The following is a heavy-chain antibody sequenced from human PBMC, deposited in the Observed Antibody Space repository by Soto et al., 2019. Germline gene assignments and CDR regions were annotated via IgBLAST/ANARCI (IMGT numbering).Heavy chain of an antibody. D-gene: IGHD3-22*01. CDR3: ARGSVDTVDSSGFYEY. V-gene: IGHV4-34*01. J-gene: IGHJ4*02. Sequence: SETLSLTCAVYGGSFSAYYWSWIRQPPGKGLEWIGEINHSGGTSYNPSLKSRVTISVDTSKSQFSLKLTSVTAADRAVYYCARGSVDTVDSSGFYEYWAQGTTLTVYS. CDR1: GGSFSAYY. CDR2: INHSGGT.